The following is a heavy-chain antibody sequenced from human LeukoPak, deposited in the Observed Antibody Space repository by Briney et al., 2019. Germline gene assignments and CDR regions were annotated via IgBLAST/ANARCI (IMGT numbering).Heavy chain of an antibody. D-gene: IGHD1-26*01. J-gene: IGHJ4*02. CDR3: ARGASGSWRTGATFRFDH. CDR2: ISGSGSTI. V-gene: IGHV3-48*03. CDR1: GFSFSYYE. Sequence: GGSLRLSCAASGFSFSYYEMNWVRQAPGKGLEWVSHISGSGSTIYYADSVKGRFTISRDNAKNSLYLQMNSLRVEDTSLYYCARGASGSWRTGATFRFDHWGQGILVTVSS.